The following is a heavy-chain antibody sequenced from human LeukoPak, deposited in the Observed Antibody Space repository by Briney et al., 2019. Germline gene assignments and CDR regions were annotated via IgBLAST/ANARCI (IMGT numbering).Heavy chain of an antibody. CDR3: ATGNYYDSRGYYTFGH. Sequence: GSLRLSCAASGFAFNKYWMHLVRQTPGKGPVWVSRINGDGSTTSYADSVKGGFTISRDNAKNTLYLQMSSLRAEDTAVYYCATGNYYDSRGYYTFGHWGQGTLVTVSS. CDR2: INGDGSTT. CDR1: GFAFNKYW. J-gene: IGHJ4*02. V-gene: IGHV3-74*01. D-gene: IGHD3-22*01.